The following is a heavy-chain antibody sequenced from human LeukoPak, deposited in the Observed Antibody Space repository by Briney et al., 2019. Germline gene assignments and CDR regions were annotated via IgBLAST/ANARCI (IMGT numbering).Heavy chain of an antibody. CDR3: ARDGSSGYNFDY. CDR1: GYTFTSYD. CDR2: MNPNSGNT. J-gene: IGHJ4*02. Sequence: ASVKVSCKASGYTFTSYDINWVRQATGQGLEWMGWMNPNSGNTGYAQKFQGRVTITRNTSISTAYMELSSLRSEDTAVYYCARDGSSGYNFDYWGQGTLVTVSS. V-gene: IGHV1-8*01. D-gene: IGHD3-22*01.